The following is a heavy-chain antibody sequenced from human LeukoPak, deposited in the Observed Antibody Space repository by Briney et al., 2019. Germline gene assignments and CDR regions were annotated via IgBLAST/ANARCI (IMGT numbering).Heavy chain of an antibody. CDR2: IRNGGST. D-gene: IGHD1-26*01. CDR3: ASGGVYYGAAFDF. Sequence: GGSLRLSCAASGFTFDDYGMSWVRQAPGKGLEWVSGIRNGGSTGYADSVKGRFTISRDNAKNSLYLQMNSLRAEDTALYYCASGGVYYGAAFDFWGQGTLVTVSS. J-gene: IGHJ4*02. CDR1: GFTFDDYG. V-gene: IGHV3-20*04.